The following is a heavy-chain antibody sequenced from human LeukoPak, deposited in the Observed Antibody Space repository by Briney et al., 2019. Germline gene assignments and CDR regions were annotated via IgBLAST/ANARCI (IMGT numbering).Heavy chain of an antibody. D-gene: IGHD5-24*01. J-gene: IGHJ4*02. CDR1: GDSVSSNRVA. CDR3: ARGTDGYLDY. CDR2: TYYRSRWYN. Sequence: SQTLSLTCAISGDSVSSNRVAWNWIRHSPSSGLEWLGRTYYRSRWYNEYAVSVKSRVTINPDTPKNQYSLQLKSVTPEDTAVYYCARGTDGYLDYWGQGTLVTVSS. V-gene: IGHV6-1*01.